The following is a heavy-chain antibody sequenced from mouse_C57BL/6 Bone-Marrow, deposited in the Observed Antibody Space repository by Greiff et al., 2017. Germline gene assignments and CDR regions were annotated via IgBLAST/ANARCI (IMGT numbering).Heavy chain of an antibody. CDR2: IYPSDSYT. CDR1: GYTFTSYW. CDR3: ARSESNYYWYFDV. J-gene: IGHJ1*03. D-gene: IGHD2-5*01. V-gene: IGHV1-69*01. Sequence: QVQLQQPGAELVMPGASVKLSCKASGYTFTSYWMHWVKPRPGQGLEWIGEIYPSDSYTNYNQKFKGKSTLTVDKSSSTAYMQLSSLTSEDSAVYYCARSESNYYWYFDVWGTGTTVTVSS.